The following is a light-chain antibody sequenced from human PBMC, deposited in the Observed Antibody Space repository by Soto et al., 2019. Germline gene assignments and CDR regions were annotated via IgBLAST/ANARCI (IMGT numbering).Light chain of an antibody. CDR2: EVS. CDR3: SSYPIRSTRV. J-gene: IGLJ1*01. Sequence: QSALTQPASVSGSPGQSITISCTGTSSDVGGYNYVSWYQQHPGKAPKLVIYEVSNRPSGVSYRFSGSKSGNTASLTISGLQAEDEADYYCSSYPIRSTRVFGTGTKVIVL. CDR1: SSDVGGYNY. V-gene: IGLV2-14*01.